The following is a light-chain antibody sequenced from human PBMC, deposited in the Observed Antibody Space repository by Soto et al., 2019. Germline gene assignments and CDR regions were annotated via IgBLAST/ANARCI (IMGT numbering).Light chain of an antibody. CDR2: SVS. CDR3: ISYAVSRSYV. CDR1: SSDIGTYDH. J-gene: IGLJ1*01. V-gene: IGLV2-14*01. Sequence: QSPLTQPASVSGSPGQSITISCRGTSSDIGTYDHVAWFQQFPGKTPKLVIYSVSDRPSGVSYRSSGSKSGNTASLTISWLQADVEADYYCISYAVSRSYVFGTGTKVTVL.